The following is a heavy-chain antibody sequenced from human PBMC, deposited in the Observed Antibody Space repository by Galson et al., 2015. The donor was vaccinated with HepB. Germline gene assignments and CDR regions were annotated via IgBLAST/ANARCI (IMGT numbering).Heavy chain of an antibody. D-gene: IGHD3-10*01. J-gene: IGHJ1*01. CDR2: ISWNSGGV. CDR1: GFNFGDHA. Sequence: SLRLSCAGSGFNFGDHAMHWVRQVPGKGLEWVSAISWNSGGVGYADSVRGRFTISRDNARNSVSLQMNSLRVEDTALYYCARDIGPLTMTRVYLASWGQGTLVTITS. CDR3: ARDIGPLTMTRVYLAS. V-gene: IGHV3-9*01.